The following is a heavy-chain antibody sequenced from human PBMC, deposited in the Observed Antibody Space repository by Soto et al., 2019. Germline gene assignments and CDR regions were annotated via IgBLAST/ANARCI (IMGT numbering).Heavy chain of an antibody. CDR3: ARDLGSSFDP. CDR2: ISYDGSNK. J-gene: IGHJ5*02. CDR1: ECTFSSYA. V-gene: IGHV3-30-3*01. Sequence: RXSWAASECTFSSYAMHWVRQAPGKGLEWVAVISYDGSNKYYADSVKGRFTISRDNSKNTLYLQMNSLRAEDTAVYYCARDLGSSFDPWGQGTMVTVPS. D-gene: IGHD3-16*01.